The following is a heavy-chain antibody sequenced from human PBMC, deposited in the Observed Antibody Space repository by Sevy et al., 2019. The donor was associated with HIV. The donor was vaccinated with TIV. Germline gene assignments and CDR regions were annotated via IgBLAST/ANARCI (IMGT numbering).Heavy chain of an antibody. CDR2: IYPGDSDT. V-gene: IGHV5-51*01. J-gene: IGHJ6*03. Sequence: GESLKISCKGSGYSFTSYWIGWVRQMPGKGLEWMGIIYPGDSDTRYSPSFQGQVTISADKSISTAYLQRSSLKASDTAMYYCARRATGRGYYYYYMDVWGKGTTVTVSS. D-gene: IGHD1-26*01. CDR1: GYSFTSYW. CDR3: ARRATGRGYYYYYMDV.